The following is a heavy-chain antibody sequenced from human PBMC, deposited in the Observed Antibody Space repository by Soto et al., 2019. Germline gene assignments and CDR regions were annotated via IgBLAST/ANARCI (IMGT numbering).Heavy chain of an antibody. Sequence: SETLSLTCTVSGGSISSGGYYWSWIRQHPGKGLEWIGYIYYSGSTYYNPSLKSRVTISVDTSKNQFSLKLSSVTAADTAVYYCARVIPPSGSYKVGPGQIDYWGQGTLVTVSS. CDR2: IYYSGST. CDR1: GGSISSGGYY. V-gene: IGHV4-31*03. J-gene: IGHJ4*02. CDR3: ARVIPPSGSYKVGPGQIDY. D-gene: IGHD3-22*01.